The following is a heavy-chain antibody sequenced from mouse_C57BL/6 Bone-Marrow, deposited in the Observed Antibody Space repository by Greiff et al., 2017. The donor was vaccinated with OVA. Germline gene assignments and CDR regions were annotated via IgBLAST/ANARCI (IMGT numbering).Heavy chain of an antibody. CDR3: ARIGNDGYYEGYYFDY. V-gene: IGHV3-8*01. D-gene: IGHD2-3*01. J-gene: IGHJ2*01. Sequence: EVKLMESGPGLAKPSQTLSLTCSVTGYSITSDYWNWIRKFPGNKLEYMGYISYSGSTYYNPSLKSRISITRDTSKNQYYLQWNSVTTEDTATYYCARIGNDGYYEGYYFDYWGQGTTLTVSS. CDR1: GYSITSDY. CDR2: ISYSGST.